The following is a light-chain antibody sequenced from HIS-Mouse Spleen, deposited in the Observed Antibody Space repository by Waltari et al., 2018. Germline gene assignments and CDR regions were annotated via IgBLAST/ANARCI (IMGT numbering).Light chain of an antibody. CDR3: SSYAGSNNYV. V-gene: IGLV2-8*01. CDR1: SSDVGGYNS. Sequence: QSALTQPPSASGSPGPSVTISCPGTSSDVGGYNSVTWYQQHPGKAPKLMIYEVSKRPSGVPDRFSGSKSGNTASLTVSGLQAEDEADYYCSSYAGSNNYVFGTGTKVTVL. CDR2: EVS. J-gene: IGLJ1*01.